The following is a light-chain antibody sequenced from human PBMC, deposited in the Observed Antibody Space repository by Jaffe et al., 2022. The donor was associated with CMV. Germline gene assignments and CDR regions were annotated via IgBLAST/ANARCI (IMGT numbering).Light chain of an antibody. Sequence: EIVLTQSPGTLSLSPGERATLSCRASQSVSSSYLAWYQQKPGQAPRLLIYGASSRATGIPDRFSGSGSGTDFTLTISRLEPEDFAVYYCQQYVTGSSFGQGTRLEIK. V-gene: IGKV3-20*01. CDR1: QSVSSSY. J-gene: IGKJ5*01. CDR3: QQYVTGSS. CDR2: GAS.